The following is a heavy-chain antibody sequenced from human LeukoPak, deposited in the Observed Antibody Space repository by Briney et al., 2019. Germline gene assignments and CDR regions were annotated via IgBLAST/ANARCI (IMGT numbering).Heavy chain of an antibody. CDR3: ARDRYCSGGSCLLPLDY. CDR2: IIPILGIA. V-gene: IGHV1-69*04. CDR1: GGTFSSYA. D-gene: IGHD2-15*01. J-gene: IGHJ4*02. Sequence: ASVKVSCKASGGTFSSYAISWVRQAPGQGLEWMGRIIPILGIANYAQKFQGRVTITADKSTSTAYMELSSLRSEDTAVYYCARDRYCSGGSCLLPLDYWGQGTLVTVSS.